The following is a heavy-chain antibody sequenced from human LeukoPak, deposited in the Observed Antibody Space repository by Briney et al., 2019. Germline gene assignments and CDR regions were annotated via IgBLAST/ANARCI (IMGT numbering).Heavy chain of an antibody. CDR1: GFTFSNAW. D-gene: IGHD1-26*01. CDR3: ASLVEARPFDY. Sequence: GGSLRLSCAASGFTFSNAWMSWVRQAPGKGLEWVGRIKSKTDGGTTDYAAPVKGRFTISRDDSKNTLYLQMNSLRAEDTAVYYCASLVEARPFDYWGLGTLVTVSS. J-gene: IGHJ4*02. V-gene: IGHV3-15*01. CDR2: IKSKTDGGTT.